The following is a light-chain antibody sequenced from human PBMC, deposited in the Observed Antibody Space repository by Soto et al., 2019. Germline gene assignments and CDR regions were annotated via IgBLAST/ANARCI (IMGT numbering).Light chain of an antibody. Sequence: QSALTQPASVSGSPGQSITISCTGTSSDVGGYNYVSWYQQHPGNAPKLMIYYVSNRPSGVSNRFSGSKSGNTASLTISGLQAEDEADYYCSSYTISSTSPIVFGGGTKVTVL. CDR3: SSYTISSTSPIV. V-gene: IGLV2-14*01. CDR2: YVS. J-gene: IGLJ2*01. CDR1: SSDVGGYNY.